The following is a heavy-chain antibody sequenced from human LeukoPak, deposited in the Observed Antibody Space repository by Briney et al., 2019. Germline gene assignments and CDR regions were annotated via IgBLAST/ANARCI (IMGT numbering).Heavy chain of an antibody. D-gene: IGHD3-3*01. CDR2: IYYSGST. J-gene: IGHJ4*02. CDR3: ARRLYYDFWSGYPHFDH. Sequence: PSETLSLTCTVSGGSVSSGSYYWRWIRQPPGTGLEWIGYIYYSGSTNYNPSFKSRVTISVVTSKNQFSLKLSSVTAADTAVYYCARRLYYDFWSGYPHFDHWGQGTLVTVSS. V-gene: IGHV4-61*01. CDR1: GGSVSSGSYY.